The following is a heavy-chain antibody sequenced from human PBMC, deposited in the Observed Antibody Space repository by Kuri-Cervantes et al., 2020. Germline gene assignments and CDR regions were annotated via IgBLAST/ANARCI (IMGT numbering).Heavy chain of an antibody. CDR2: INPGNGDT. D-gene: IGHD3-10*01. J-gene: IGHJ6*03. V-gene: IGHV1-3*03. CDR3: AREPSYGVQGFGYMDV. CDR1: GYMFPIYA. Sequence: ASVKVSCKASGYMFPIYALHWVRQAPGQRPEWMGWINPGNGDTHYSEEFQGRLTITRDTSASTAYMELSSLRSEDTAVYYCAREPSYGVQGFGYMDVWGKGTTVTVSS.